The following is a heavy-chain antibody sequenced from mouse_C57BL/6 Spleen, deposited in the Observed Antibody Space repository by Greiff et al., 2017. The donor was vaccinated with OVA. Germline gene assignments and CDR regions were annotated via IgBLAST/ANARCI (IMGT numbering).Heavy chain of an antibody. CDR3: ARFDYDAYFDY. Sequence: QVQLQQPGAELVKPGASVKLSCKASGYTFTSYWMQWVKQRPGQGLEWIGEIDPSDSYTNYNQKFKGKATLTVDTSSSTAYMQLSSLTSEDSAVYYCARFDYDAYFDYWGQGTTLTVSS. J-gene: IGHJ2*01. V-gene: IGHV1-50*01. CDR2: IDPSDSYT. CDR1: GYTFTSYW. D-gene: IGHD2-4*01.